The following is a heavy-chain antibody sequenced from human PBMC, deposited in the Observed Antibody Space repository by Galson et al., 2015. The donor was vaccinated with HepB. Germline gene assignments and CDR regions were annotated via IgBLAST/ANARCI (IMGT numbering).Heavy chain of an antibody. CDR1: GFTFSSYG. D-gene: IGHD6-13*01. J-gene: IGHJ4*02. CDR2: ISYDGSNK. CDR3: AKDRTYVEQQPDY. V-gene: IGHV3-30*18. Sequence: SLRLSCAASGFTFSSYGMHWVRQAPGKGLEWVAVISYDGSNKYYADSVKGRFTISRDNSKNTLYLQMNSLRAEDTAVYYCAKDRTYVEQQPDYWGQGTLVTVSS.